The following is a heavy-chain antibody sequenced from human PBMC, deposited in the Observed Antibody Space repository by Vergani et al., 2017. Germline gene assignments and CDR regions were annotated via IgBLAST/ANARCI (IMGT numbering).Heavy chain of an antibody. Sequence: EVQLLESGGGLVQPGGSLRLSCAASGFTFSSYSMNWVRQAPGKGLEWVSSISSSSSYIYYADSVKGRFTISRDNAKNSLYLQMNSLRAEDTAVYDCARGTAYDYGFDYWGQGTLVTVSS. CDR1: GFTFSSYS. V-gene: IGHV3-21*01. CDR3: ARGTAYDYGFDY. J-gene: IGHJ4*02. D-gene: IGHD4-17*01. CDR2: ISSSSSYI.